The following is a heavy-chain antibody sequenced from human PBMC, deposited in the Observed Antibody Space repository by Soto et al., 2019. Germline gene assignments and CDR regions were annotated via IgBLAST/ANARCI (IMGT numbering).Heavy chain of an antibody. J-gene: IGHJ4*02. V-gene: IGHV5-51*01. CDR2: IYPGDSDT. CDR1: GYSFTSYW. CDR3: AALYYYDSSGYSYYFDY. D-gene: IGHD3-22*01. Sequence: PGESLKISCKGSGYSFTSYWIGWVRQMPGKGLEWMGIIYPGDSDTRYSPSFQGQVTISADKSISTAYLQWSSLKASDTAMYYCAALYYYDSSGYSYYFDYWGQGTLVTVYS.